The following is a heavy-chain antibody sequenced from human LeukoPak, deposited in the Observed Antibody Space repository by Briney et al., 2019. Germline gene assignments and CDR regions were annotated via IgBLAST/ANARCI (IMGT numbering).Heavy chain of an antibody. V-gene: IGHV4-4*07. D-gene: IGHD6-13*01. CDR2: IYTSGST. J-gene: IGHJ4*02. CDR1: GGSISSYY. CDR3: AGTILAAAGILFDY. Sequence: SETLSLTCTVSGGSISSYYWSWIRQPAGKGLEWIGRIYTSGSTNYNPSLKSRVTMSVDTSKNQFSLKLSSVTAADTAVYYCAGTILAAAGILFDYWGQGTLVTVSS.